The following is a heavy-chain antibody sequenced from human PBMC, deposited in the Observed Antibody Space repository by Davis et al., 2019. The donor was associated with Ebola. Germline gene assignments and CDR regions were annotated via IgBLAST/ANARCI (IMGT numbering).Heavy chain of an antibody. Sequence: ASVKVSCKASGGTFSSYGISWVRQAPGQGLEWMGWISAYNGNTNYAQKLQGRVTMTTDTSTSTAYMELRSLRSDDTAVYYCARDRGMIAAAGHFDYWGQGTLVTVSS. CDR1: GGTFSSYG. V-gene: IGHV1-18*01. D-gene: IGHD6-13*01. J-gene: IGHJ4*02. CDR2: ISAYNGNT. CDR3: ARDRGMIAAAGHFDY.